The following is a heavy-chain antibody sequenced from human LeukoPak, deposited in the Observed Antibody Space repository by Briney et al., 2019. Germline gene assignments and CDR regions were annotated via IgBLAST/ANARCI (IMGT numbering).Heavy chain of an antibody. Sequence: SVKVSCKASGGTFSSYAISWVRQAPGQGLEWMGGIIPIFGTANYAQKFQGRVTITADESTSTAYMELSSLRSEDTAVYYCARDKGDGYPTAGYWGQGTLVTVSS. J-gene: IGHJ4*02. V-gene: IGHV1-69*13. CDR3: ARDKGDGYPTAGY. CDR2: IIPIFGTA. D-gene: IGHD5-24*01. CDR1: GGTFSSYA.